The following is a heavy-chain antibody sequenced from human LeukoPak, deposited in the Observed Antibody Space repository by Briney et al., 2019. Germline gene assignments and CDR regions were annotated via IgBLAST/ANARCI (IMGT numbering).Heavy chain of an antibody. J-gene: IGHJ4*02. CDR2: INHSGST. CDR3: AREFY. CDR1: GGSFSGYY. V-gene: IGHV4-34*01. Sequence: PSETLSLTCAVYGGSFSGYYWSWIRQPPGKGLEWIGEINHSGSTNYNPSLKSRVTISVDTSKNQFSLKLSSVTAADAAVYYCAREFYWGQGTLVTVSS.